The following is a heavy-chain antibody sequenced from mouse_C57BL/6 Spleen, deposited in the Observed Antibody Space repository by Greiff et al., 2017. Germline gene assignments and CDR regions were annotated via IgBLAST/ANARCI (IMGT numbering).Heavy chain of an antibody. CDR2: IDPSDSET. Sequence: QVQLQQPGAELVRPGSSVKLSCKASGYTFTSYWMHWVKQRPIQGLEWIGNIDPSDSETHYNQKFKDKATLTVEKSSSTAYMQLSSLTSEDSAVYYCARDGYPYWYFDVWGTGTTVTVSS. CDR3: ARDGYPYWYFDV. V-gene: IGHV1-52*01. D-gene: IGHD2-3*01. J-gene: IGHJ1*03. CDR1: GYTFTSYW.